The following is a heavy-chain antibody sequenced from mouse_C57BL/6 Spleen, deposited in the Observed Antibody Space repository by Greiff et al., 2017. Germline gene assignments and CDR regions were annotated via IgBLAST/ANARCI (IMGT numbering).Heavy chain of an antibody. Sequence: VQLQQPGAELVKPGASVKMSCKASGYTFTSYWITWVKQRPGQGLEWLGDIYPGSGSTNYNEKFKSKATLTVDTSSSTAYMQLSSLTSEDSAVYYCARRDFTTVAFDYGGQGTTLTGSS. CDR2: IYPGSGST. V-gene: IGHV1-55*01. D-gene: IGHD1-1*01. J-gene: IGHJ2*01. CDR3: ARRDFTTVAFDY. CDR1: GYTFTSYW.